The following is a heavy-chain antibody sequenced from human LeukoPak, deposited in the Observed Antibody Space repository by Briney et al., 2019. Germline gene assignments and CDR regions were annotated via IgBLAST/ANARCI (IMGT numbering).Heavy chain of an antibody. CDR2: INHSGST. CDR3: AREARLGFDY. CDR1: GGSFSVYY. V-gene: IGHV4-34*01. D-gene: IGHD3-16*01. Sequence: SETLSLTCAVYGGSFSVYYWSWIRQPPGKGLEWIGEINHSGSTNYNPSLKSRVTISVDTSKNQFSLKLSSVTAADTAVYYCAREARLGFDYWGQGTLVTVSS. J-gene: IGHJ4*02.